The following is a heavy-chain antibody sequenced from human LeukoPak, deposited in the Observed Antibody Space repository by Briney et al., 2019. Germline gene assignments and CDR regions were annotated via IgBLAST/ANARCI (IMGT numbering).Heavy chain of an antibody. J-gene: IGHJ4*02. V-gene: IGHV3-23*01. CDR3: AKHQTSDDYVWGSSPPSDY. D-gene: IGHD3-16*01. CDR1: GFTFSSYA. Sequence: QSGGSLRLTCAASGFTFSSYAMSWVRQAPGKGLEWVSAISGSGGSTYYADSVKGRLTISRDNSKNTLYLQMNSLRAEDTAVYYCAKHQTSDDYVWGSSPPSDYWGQGTLVTVSS. CDR2: ISGSGGST.